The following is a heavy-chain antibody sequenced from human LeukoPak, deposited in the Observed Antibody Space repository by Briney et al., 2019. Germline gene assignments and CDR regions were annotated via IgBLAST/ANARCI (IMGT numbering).Heavy chain of an antibody. J-gene: IGHJ4*02. Sequence: PSETLSLTCAVSGGSISSGGYSWSWIRQPPGKGLEWIGYIYHSESTYYNPSLESRVTISVDRSKNQFSLKLSSVTAADTAVYYCARAVWGSLDYWGQGTLVTVSS. CDR1: GGSISSGGYS. D-gene: IGHD3-16*01. V-gene: IGHV4-30-2*01. CDR3: ARAVWGSLDY. CDR2: IYHSEST.